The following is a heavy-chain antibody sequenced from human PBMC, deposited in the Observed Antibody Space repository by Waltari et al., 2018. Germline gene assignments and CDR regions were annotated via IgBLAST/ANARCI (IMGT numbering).Heavy chain of an antibody. CDR1: GYSISSGSY. J-gene: IGHJ4*02. CDR2: IYHSGST. D-gene: IGHD5-18*01. V-gene: IGHV4-38-2*02. CDR3: ARDAETAMAKDAEGFDY. Sequence: QVQLQESGPGLVKPSETLSLTCAVSGYSISSGSYWGWIRQPPGKGLEWIGSIYHSGSTYYNPSLKSRVTISVDTSKNQFSLKLSSVTAADTAVYYCARDAETAMAKDAEGFDYWGQGTLVTVSS.